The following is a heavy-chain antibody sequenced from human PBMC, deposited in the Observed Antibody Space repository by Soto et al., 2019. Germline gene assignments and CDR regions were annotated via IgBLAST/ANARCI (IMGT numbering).Heavy chain of an antibody. CDR1: GYTFTGYY. Sequence: ASVKVSCKASGYTFTGYYVLWVRQATGQGLEWMGWMNPNSGNTGYAQKFQGRVTMTRNTSISTAYMELSSLRSEDTAVYYCARGVLRNLPYYYYGMDVWGQGTTVTVSS. CDR2: MNPNSGNT. D-gene: IGHD4-17*01. CDR3: ARGVLRNLPYYYYGMDV. J-gene: IGHJ6*02. V-gene: IGHV1-8*02.